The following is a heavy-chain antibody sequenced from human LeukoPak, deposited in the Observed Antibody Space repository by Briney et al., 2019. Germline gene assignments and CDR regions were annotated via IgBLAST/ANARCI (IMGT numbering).Heavy chain of an antibody. CDR2: ISSTSGTI. D-gene: IGHD2-2*01. CDR3: ARVKYCSGNSCYVSLDY. J-gene: IGHJ4*02. Sequence: GGSLRLSCAASGFTFSSYGMNWVRQAPGQGLEWVSYISSTSGTIYYADSVKGRFTISRDNAKTSLYLQMNSLRAEDTAVYYCARVKYCSGNSCYVSLDYWGQGTLVTVSS. CDR1: GFTFSSYG. V-gene: IGHV3-48*01.